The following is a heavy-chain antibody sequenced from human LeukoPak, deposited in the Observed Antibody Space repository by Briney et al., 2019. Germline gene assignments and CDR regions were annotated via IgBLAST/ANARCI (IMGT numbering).Heavy chain of an antibody. CDR1: GFTVSSNY. V-gene: IGHV3-53*01. CDR2: IYSGGST. Sequence: PGGSLRLSCAASGFTVSSNYMSWVRRAPGKGLEWVSVIYSGGSTYYADSVKGRFTISRDNSKNTLYLQMNSLRAEDTAVYYCARDPKGDWYFDLWGRGTLVTVSS. CDR3: ARDPKGDWYFDL. J-gene: IGHJ2*01. D-gene: IGHD3-16*01.